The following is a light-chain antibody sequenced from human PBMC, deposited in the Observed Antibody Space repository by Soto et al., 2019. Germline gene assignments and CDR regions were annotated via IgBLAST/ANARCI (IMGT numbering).Light chain of an antibody. CDR2: DAS. V-gene: IGKV1-5*01. J-gene: IGKJ1*01. Sequence: DIQMTQSPSTLSASVVDRVTITCRASQSISNWLAWYQQKQGKAPKLLTYDASTLESGVPSRFSGSGSGTQFTLTISSLQPDDFATYYCQQYNSYWGTFGQGTKVDIK. CDR1: QSISNW. CDR3: QQYNSYWGT.